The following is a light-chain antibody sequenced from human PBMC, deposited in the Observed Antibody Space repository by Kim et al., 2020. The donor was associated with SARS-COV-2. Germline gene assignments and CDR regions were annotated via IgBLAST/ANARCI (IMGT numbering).Light chain of an antibody. CDR3: LLHYGGARV. Sequence: QAVVTQEPSLTVSPGGTVTLTCASSTGAVTSGHFPNWFQQKPGQAPRALIYSTTNKQSWTPARFSGSLLGGKAALTLSGVQPEDEADYYCLLHYGGARVFGGGTKVTVL. CDR2: STT. CDR1: TGAVTSGHF. J-gene: IGLJ3*02. V-gene: IGLV7-43*01.